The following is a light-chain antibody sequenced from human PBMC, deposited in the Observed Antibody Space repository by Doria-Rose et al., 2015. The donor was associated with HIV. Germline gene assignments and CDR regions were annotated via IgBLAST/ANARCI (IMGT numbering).Light chain of an antibody. J-gene: IGKJ5*01. CDR2: DAS. CDR3: QQYGTSRGT. V-gene: IGKV3-20*01. Sequence: TQSPGTLSLSPGERATLSCRASQRVKSSYLAWYQQKPGQAPRLLIYDASTRATGIPDRFSGGGHGTDFTLTISRLESEDVAVYYCQQYGTSRGTFGQGTRLEIK. CDR1: QRVKSSY.